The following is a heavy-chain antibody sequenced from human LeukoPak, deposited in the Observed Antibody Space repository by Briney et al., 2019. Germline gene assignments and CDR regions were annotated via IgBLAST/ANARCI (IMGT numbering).Heavy chain of an antibody. J-gene: IGHJ6*04. CDR3: ARGVSGSSSP. CDR2: IYYSGST. Sequence: SETLSLTCTVSGGSISSYYWSWIRQPPGKGLEWIGYIYYSGSTNYNPSLKSRVTISVDTSKNQFSLKLSSVTAADTAVYYCARGVSGSSSPWGKGTTVTISS. D-gene: IGHD6-13*01. V-gene: IGHV4-59*01. CDR1: GGSISSYY.